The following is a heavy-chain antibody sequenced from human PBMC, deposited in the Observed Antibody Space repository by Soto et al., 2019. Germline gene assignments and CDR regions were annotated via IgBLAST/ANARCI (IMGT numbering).Heavy chain of an antibody. CDR1: GYTLTRYG. CDR2: ISAYNVNT. V-gene: IGHV1-18*01. CDR3: ARDLGGSYYAPVDY. Sequence: QVQLVQSGAEVKKPGASVKVSCKASGYTLTRYGISWVRQAPGQGLEWMGWISAYNVNTKYAQKFQRRVTMTTDTSPSTAYMELRSLRSDDTAVYYCARDLGGSYYAPVDYWGQGTLVTVSS. J-gene: IGHJ4*02. D-gene: IGHD1-26*01.